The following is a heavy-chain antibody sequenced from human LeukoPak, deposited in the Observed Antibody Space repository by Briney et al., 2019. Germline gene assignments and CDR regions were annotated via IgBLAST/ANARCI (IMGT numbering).Heavy chain of an antibody. CDR1: GGSISSYY. D-gene: IGHD3-3*01. J-gene: IGHJ3*02. CDR3: ARTTYYNFWNGYYTGIGAFDI. CDR2: IYYSGST. V-gene: IGHV4-59*12. Sequence: SETLFLTCTVSGGSISSYYWTWFRQPPWKGLEWIGYIYYSGSTYYNPSLKSRVIISIHTSKNQFSLRLSSVSAADTAVYYCARTTYYNFWNGYYTGIGAFDIWGQGTMVTVSS.